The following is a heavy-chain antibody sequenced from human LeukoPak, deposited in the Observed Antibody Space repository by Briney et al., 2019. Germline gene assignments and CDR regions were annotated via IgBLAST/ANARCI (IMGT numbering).Heavy chain of an antibody. CDR2: ISGSGGST. CDR1: GFTFSSYA. Sequence: PRGSLRLSCAASGFTFSSYAMSWVRQAPGKGLEWVSAISGSGGSTYYADPVKGRFTISRDNSKNTLYLQMNSLRAEDTAVYYCAKDARGYSYGLYYFDYWGQGTLVTVSS. V-gene: IGHV3-23*01. D-gene: IGHD5-18*01. J-gene: IGHJ4*02. CDR3: AKDARGYSYGLYYFDY.